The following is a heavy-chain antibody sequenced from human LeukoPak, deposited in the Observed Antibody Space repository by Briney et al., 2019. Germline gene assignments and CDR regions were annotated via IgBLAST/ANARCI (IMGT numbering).Heavy chain of an antibody. D-gene: IGHD6-13*01. J-gene: IGHJ6*03. CDR1: GYTFTGYY. CDR2: INPNSGGT. CDR3: AREGFSRGYYYYYYMDV. V-gene: IGHV1-2*02. Sequence: ASVKVSCKASGYTFTGYYMHWVRQAPGQGLEWMGWINPNSGGTNYAQKFQGRVTMTRDTSISTAYMELSRLRSDDTAVYYCAREGFSRGYYYYYYMDVWGKGTTVTVSS.